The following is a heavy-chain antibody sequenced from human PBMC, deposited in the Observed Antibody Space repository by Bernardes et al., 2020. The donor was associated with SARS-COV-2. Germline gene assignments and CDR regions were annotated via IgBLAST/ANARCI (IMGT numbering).Heavy chain of an antibody. D-gene: IGHD3-10*01. J-gene: IGHJ4*02. CDR1: GFTFSTYG. CDR3: AKSVRVLLWFGELFFDY. V-gene: IGHV3-21*04. CDR2: ISSSHSI. Sequence: GGSLRLSCAASGFTFSTYGMSWVRQAPGKGLEWVSSISSSHSISYANSVKGRFAISRDNAQNSLYLQLSNLRDEDTAVYYCAKSVRVLLWFGELFFDYWGQGTLVTVSS.